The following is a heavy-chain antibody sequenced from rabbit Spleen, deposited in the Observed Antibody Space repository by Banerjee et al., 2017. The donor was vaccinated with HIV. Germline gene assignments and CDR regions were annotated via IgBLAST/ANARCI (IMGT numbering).Heavy chain of an antibody. CDR2: IYTTNLKT. V-gene: IGHV1S45*01. D-gene: IGHD1-1*01. CDR3: ARDSGSGPYIDGYFSL. J-gene: IGHJ4*01. CDR1: GFSFSNSYD. Sequence: QERLVESGGGLVQPGASLTLTCTASGFSFSNSYDICWVRQAPGKGLEWIACIYTTNLKTYYASWAKGRFTISKTSSTTVTLQMTSLTVADTATYFCARDSGSGPYIDGYFSLWGPGTLVTVS.